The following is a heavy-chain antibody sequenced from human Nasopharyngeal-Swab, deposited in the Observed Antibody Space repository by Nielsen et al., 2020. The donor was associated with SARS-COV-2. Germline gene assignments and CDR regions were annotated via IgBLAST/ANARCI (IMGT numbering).Heavy chain of an antibody. CDR2: IWHDGSNK. J-gene: IGHJ3*02. D-gene: IGHD5-18*01. CDR3: ARDLTPMVIIYAFDM. CDR1: GFTFNTYW. Sequence: GGSLRLSCAASGFTFNTYWMNWVRQAPGKGLEWVAVIWHDGSNKYYADSVKGRFTISRDNSKNTLYLQMNGLRAEDTAVYYCARDLTPMVIIYAFDMWGQGTMVTVSS. V-gene: IGHV3-33*08.